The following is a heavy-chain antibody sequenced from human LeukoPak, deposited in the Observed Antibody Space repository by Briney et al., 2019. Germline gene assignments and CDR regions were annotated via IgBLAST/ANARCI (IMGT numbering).Heavy chain of an antibody. V-gene: IGHV1-46*01. J-gene: IGHJ4*02. CDR1: GYTFTSYY. CDR3: AKGRELQRTKKGYFDY. D-gene: IGHD1-26*01. Sequence: GASVKVSCKASGYTFTSYYMHWVRQAPGQGLEWMGIINPSGGSTSYAQKFQGRVSMTRDTSTSTVYMELSSLRSEDTAVYYCAKGRELQRTKKGYFDYWGQGTLVTVSS. CDR2: INPSGGST.